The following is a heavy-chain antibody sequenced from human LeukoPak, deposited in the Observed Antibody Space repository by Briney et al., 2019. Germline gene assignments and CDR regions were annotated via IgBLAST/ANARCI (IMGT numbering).Heavy chain of an antibody. CDR2: INTSGATT. D-gene: IGHD3-3*01. Sequence: PGGSLRLSCAASGFTFTSYGMSWVRQAPGKGLEWVSTINTSGATTYYADSVKGRFTISRDNSKNTLYLQMNSLRAEDTAIYYCARDERLLSFLKWGQGTLVTVSS. V-gene: IGHV3-23*01. CDR3: ARDERLLSFLK. J-gene: IGHJ4*02. CDR1: GFTFTSYG.